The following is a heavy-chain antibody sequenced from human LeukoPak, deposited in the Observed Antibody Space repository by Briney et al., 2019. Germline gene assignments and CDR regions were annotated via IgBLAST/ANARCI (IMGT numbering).Heavy chain of an antibody. J-gene: IGHJ4*02. CDR1: GFTVSSNF. V-gene: IGHV3-66*01. CDR2: IYSGGDT. Sequence: GWSLRLSCPASGFTVSSNFMSWVRQPPGKGLEWVSGIYSGGDTYYADSVKGRFTISRDNSKNSLFLQMNSLRAEDTALYYCARERGRGVISPYFDYWGQGTLVTVSS. D-gene: IGHD3-10*01. CDR3: ARERGRGVISPYFDY.